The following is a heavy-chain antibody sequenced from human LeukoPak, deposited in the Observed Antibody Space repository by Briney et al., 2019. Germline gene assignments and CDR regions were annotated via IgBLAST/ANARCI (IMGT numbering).Heavy chain of an antibody. CDR1: GFTFSNHY. CDR3: ARDRSLSVAGIFDY. Sequence: GGSLRLSCAVSGFTFSNHYMDWVRQAPGKGLEWISYSNSGGSPVSYAESVHGRFTISRDNAKNSLYLQMNSLRDEDTAVYYCARDRSLSVAGIFDYWGQGTLVTVSS. J-gene: IGHJ4*02. D-gene: IGHD6-19*01. CDR2: SNSGGSPV. V-gene: IGHV3-48*02.